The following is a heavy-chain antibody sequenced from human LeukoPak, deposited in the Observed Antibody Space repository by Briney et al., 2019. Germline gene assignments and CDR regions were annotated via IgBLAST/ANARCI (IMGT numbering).Heavy chain of an antibody. CDR1: GFTFSSYW. Sequence: PGGSLRLSCAASGFTFSSYWMHWVRHARGKGLVGVSRINSDGSSTSYADSVKGRFTISRDNAKNTLYLQMNSLRAEDTAVYYCARDEEQWLVRRDKDFDYWGQGTLVTVSS. J-gene: IGHJ4*02. CDR3: ARDEEQWLVRRDKDFDY. CDR2: INSDGSST. D-gene: IGHD6-19*01. V-gene: IGHV3-74*01.